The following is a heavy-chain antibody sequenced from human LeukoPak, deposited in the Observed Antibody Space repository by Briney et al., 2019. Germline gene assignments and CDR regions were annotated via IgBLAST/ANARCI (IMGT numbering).Heavy chain of an antibody. V-gene: IGHV3-21*01. CDR3: ARAAGIVVVPAAINY. CDR1: GFTFSSYS. D-gene: IGHD2-2*01. Sequence: GGSLRLSCAASGFTFSSYSMNWVRQAPGKGLEWVSSISSNYMYYADSVKGRFTISRDNSKNTLYLQMNSLRAEDTAVYYCARAAGIVVVPAAINYWGQGTLVTVSS. J-gene: IGHJ4*02. CDR2: ISSNYM.